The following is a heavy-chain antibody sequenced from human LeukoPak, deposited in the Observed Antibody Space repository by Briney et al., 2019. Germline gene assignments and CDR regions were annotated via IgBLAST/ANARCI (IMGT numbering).Heavy chain of an antibody. J-gene: IGHJ5*02. CDR2: INHSGST. CDR3: ARARVFKGAAASIWFDP. Sequence: PSETLSLSCAVYGGSFSGYYWSWIRQPPGKRLEWIGEINHSGSTNYNPSLKSRVTISVDTSKNQFSLKLSSVTAADTAVYYCARARVFKGAAASIWFDPWGQGTLVTVSS. D-gene: IGHD6-13*01. V-gene: IGHV4-34*01. CDR1: GGSFSGYY.